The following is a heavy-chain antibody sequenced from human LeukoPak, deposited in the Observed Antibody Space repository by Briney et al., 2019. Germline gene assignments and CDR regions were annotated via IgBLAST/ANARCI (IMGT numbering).Heavy chain of an antibody. CDR3: ARDSILGVIRYYFDY. V-gene: IGHV1-2*02. CDR1: GYTFTAYY. CDR2: INPNSGGT. J-gene: IGHJ4*02. Sequence: GASVKVSCKASGYTFTAYYMHWLRQAPGQGLEWMGWINPNSGGTNYAQKFQGRVTMTRDTSISTAYMELSGLRSDDTAMYFCARDSILGVIRYYFDYWGQGTLVTLSS. D-gene: IGHD3-3*01.